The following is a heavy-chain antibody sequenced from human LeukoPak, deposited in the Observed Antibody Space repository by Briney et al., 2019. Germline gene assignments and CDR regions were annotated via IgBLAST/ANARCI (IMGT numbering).Heavy chain of an antibody. D-gene: IGHD3-22*01. V-gene: IGHV3-30*14. CDR2: ISYDGSNK. CDR1: GFTFSSYA. CDR3: AREYYDSSGYYWVY. Sequence: GGSLRLSCAASGFTFSSYAMHWVRQAPGKGLEWVAVISYDGSNKYYADSVKGRFTISRDNSKNTLYLQMNSLRAEDTAVYYCAREYYDSSGYYWVYWGQGTLVTVSS. J-gene: IGHJ4*02.